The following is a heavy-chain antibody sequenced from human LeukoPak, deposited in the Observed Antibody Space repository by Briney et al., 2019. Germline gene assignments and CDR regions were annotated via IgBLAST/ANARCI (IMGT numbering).Heavy chain of an antibody. CDR3: ARGDIHSGSRYDY. Sequence: SETLSLTCTVSGGSVTSYYWSWIRQPPGRGLEWIGYIYYSGSTNYNPSLKSRVTISADTSKNQFSLKLSSLTAADTAVYYCARGDIHSGSRYDYWGQGTLVTVSS. CDR2: IYYSGST. CDR1: GGSVTSYY. J-gene: IGHJ4*02. V-gene: IGHV4-59*02. D-gene: IGHD3-10*01.